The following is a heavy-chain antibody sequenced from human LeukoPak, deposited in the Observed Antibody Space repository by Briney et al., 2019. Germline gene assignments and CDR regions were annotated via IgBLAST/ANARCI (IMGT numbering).Heavy chain of an antibody. CDR2: IIPIFGTA. J-gene: IGHJ4*02. D-gene: IGHD2-2*01. Sequence: SVTVSCTASGGTFISYAISWVRQAPGQGLEWMGGIIPIFGTANYAQKFQGRVTITADESTSTAYMELSSLRSEDTAVYYCARGRGCSSTSGYEDYWGQGTLVTVSS. CDR3: ARGRGCSSTSGYEDY. CDR1: GGTFISYA. V-gene: IGHV1-69*01.